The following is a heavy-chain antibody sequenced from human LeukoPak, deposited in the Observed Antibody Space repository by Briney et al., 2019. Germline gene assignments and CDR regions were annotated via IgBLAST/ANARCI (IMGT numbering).Heavy chain of an antibody. Sequence: SETLSLTCTVSGGSISSYYWSWIRQPAGKGLEWIGRIYTSGSTNYNPSLKSRVTMSVDTSKNQFSLRLSSVTAADTAVYYCARSTIFRGYYYYMDVWGKGTTVTVSS. CDR2: IYTSGST. V-gene: IGHV4-4*07. CDR3: ARSTIFRGYYYYMDV. CDR1: GGSISSYY. D-gene: IGHD3-3*01. J-gene: IGHJ6*03.